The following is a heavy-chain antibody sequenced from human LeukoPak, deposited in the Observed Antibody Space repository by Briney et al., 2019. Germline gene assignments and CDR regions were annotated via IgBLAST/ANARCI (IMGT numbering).Heavy chain of an antibody. Sequence: SVKVSCKASGDTFSSTAITWVRQAPGQGLEWMGRIIPILGLANYAQRFQGRVTISADNSTSTTYLELSSLTFEDTAVYYCARVPLYSSWGPWFDPWGQGTLVTVSA. D-gene: IGHD6-6*01. CDR1: GDTFSSTA. J-gene: IGHJ5*02. CDR2: IIPILGLA. V-gene: IGHV1-69*04. CDR3: ARVPLYSSWGPWFDP.